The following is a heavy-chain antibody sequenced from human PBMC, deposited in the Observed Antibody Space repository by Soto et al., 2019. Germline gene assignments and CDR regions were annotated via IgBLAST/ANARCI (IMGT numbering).Heavy chain of an antibody. CDR1: GGSFSGYY. J-gene: IGHJ3*02. Sequence: QVQLQQWGAGLLKPSETLSLTCAVYGGSFSGYYWSWIRQPPGKGLEWIGEINHSGSTNYNPSLKSRVTISVDTSKNKFSLKLISVTAADTAVYYCARSGDYDYIWGSYPMDAFDIWGQGTMVTVSS. V-gene: IGHV4-34*01. CDR2: INHSGST. CDR3: ARSGDYDYIWGSYPMDAFDI. D-gene: IGHD3-16*02.